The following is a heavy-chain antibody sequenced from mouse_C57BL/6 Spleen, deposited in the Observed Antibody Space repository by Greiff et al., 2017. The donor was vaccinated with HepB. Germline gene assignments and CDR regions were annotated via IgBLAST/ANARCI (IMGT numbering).Heavy chain of an antibody. CDR3: AREDLMVTTGAWFAY. V-gene: IGHV14-2*01. CDR1: GFNIKDYY. J-gene: IGHJ3*01. D-gene: IGHD2-1*01. Sequence: VQLKESGAELVKPGASVKLSCTASGFNIKDYYMHWVKQRTEQGLEWIGRIDPEDGETKYAPKFQGKATITADTSSNTAYLQLSSLTSEDTAVYYCAREDLMVTTGAWFAYWGQGTLVTVSA. CDR2: IDPEDGET.